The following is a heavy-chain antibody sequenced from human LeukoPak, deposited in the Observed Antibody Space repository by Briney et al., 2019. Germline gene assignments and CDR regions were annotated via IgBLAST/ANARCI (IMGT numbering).Heavy chain of an antibody. D-gene: IGHD3-10*01. V-gene: IGHV4-39*01. Sequence: PSETLSLTCAVSGGSISSNSYYGGWSRHPPGKGLEWVGSIYYGGSTYYNPSLKSRVTISVDTSKNPFSLKLSSVTAADTAVYYCARTRYYYNSRSYGAPYYFDYWGQGTLVTVSS. CDR2: IYYGGST. CDR3: ARTRYYYNSRSYGAPYYFDY. J-gene: IGHJ4*02. CDR1: GGSISSNSYY.